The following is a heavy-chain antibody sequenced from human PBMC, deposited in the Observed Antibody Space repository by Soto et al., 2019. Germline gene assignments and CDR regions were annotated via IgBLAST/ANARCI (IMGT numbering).Heavy chain of an antibody. D-gene: IGHD6-13*01. CDR2: IDPSDSYT. Sequence: GESLKISCKGSGYSFTSYWISWVRQMPGKGLEWMGRIDPSDSYTNYSPSFQGHVTISADKSISTAYLQWSSLKASDTAMYYCARSHRIAAAGTLYYYYGMDVWGQGTTVTSP. V-gene: IGHV5-10-1*01. CDR1: GYSFTSYW. CDR3: ARSHRIAAAGTLYYYYGMDV. J-gene: IGHJ6*02.